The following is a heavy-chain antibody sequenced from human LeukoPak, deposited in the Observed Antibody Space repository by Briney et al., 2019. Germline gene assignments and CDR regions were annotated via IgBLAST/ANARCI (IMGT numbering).Heavy chain of an antibody. Sequence: GGSLRLSCAASGFTFSSYGMHWVRQAPGKGLEWVALIWYDGSSKHYADSVRGRFTISRDNSKYTLYLQMNSLRAEDTAVYYCARDFELSHWGQGTLVTVSS. CDR1: GFTFSSYG. J-gene: IGHJ4*02. CDR3: ARDFELSH. D-gene: IGHD3-16*02. CDR2: IWYDGSSK. V-gene: IGHV3-33*01.